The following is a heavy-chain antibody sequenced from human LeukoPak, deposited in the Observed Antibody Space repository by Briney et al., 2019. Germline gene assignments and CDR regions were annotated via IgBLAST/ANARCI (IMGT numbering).Heavy chain of an antibody. Sequence: SETLSLTCSVSGGAISRYYWSWIRQPPGKGLEWIGYIYYSGSTNYNPSLKSRVTISVDTSKNQFSLKLSSVTAADTAVYYCASGAYSYYYMDVWGKGTTVTTSS. J-gene: IGHJ6*03. CDR2: IYYSGST. CDR1: GGAISRYY. V-gene: IGHV4-59*01. CDR3: ASGAYSYYYMDV. D-gene: IGHD1-26*01.